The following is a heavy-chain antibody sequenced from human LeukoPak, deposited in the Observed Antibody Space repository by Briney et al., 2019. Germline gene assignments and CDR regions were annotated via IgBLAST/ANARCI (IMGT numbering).Heavy chain of an antibody. V-gene: IGHV1-69*13. J-gene: IGHJ4*02. CDR3: ASTRSITIFGVVILDY. D-gene: IGHD3-3*01. CDR1: GGTFSSYA. CDR2: IIPIFGTA. Sequence: ASVKVSCKASGGTFSSYAISWVRQAPGQGLEWMGGIIPIFGTANYAQKFQGRVTITADESTSTAYMELSSLRSEDTAVYYCASTRSITIFGVVILDYWGQGTLVTVSS.